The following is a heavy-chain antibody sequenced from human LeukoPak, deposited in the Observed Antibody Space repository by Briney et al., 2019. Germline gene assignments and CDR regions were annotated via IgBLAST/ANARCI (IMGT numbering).Heavy chain of an antibody. D-gene: IGHD4-23*01. Sequence: GGSLRLSCAASGFTFSSYSMNWVRQAPGKGLEWASSISSSSSYIYYADSVKGRFTISRDNAKNSLYLQMNSLRAEDTAVYYYARVYLYGGNPPLDYWGQGTLVTVSS. J-gene: IGHJ4*02. V-gene: IGHV3-21*01. CDR3: ARVYLYGGNPPLDY. CDR2: ISSSSSYI. CDR1: GFTFSSYS.